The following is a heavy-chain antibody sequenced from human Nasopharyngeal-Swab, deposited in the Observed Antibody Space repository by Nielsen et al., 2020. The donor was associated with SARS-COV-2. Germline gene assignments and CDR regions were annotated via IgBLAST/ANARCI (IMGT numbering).Heavy chain of an antibody. J-gene: IGHJ4*02. CDR3: ARDERIDGFNSNFDH. CDR1: GFTFSSYA. D-gene: IGHD5-24*01. V-gene: IGHV3-30*04. Sequence: GGSLRLSCAASGFTFSSYAMHWVRQAPGKGLEWVAVISYDGSNKYYADSVKGRFTISRDNAKNSLYLQMNSLRAEDTALYYCARDERIDGFNSNFDHWGQGTLVTVSS. CDR2: ISYDGSNK.